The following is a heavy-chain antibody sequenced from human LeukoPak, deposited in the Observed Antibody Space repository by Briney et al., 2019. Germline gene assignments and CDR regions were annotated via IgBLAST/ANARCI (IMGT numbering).Heavy chain of an antibody. V-gene: IGHV3-23*01. CDR3: AKGLCGDYKFDY. J-gene: IGHJ4*02. D-gene: IGHD4-17*01. CDR2: ISGSGGST. CDR1: GFTFSSYA. Sequence: PGGSLRLSCAASGFTFSSYAMTWVRQAPGKGLEWVSGISGSGGSTYNADSVRGGFTISRDNSKNTLYLQMNSLRAEDTAVYYCAKGLCGDYKFDYWGQGTLVTVSS.